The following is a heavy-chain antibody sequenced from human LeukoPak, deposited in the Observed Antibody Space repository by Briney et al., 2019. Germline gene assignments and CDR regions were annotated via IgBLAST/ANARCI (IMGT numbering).Heavy chain of an antibody. J-gene: IGHJ4*02. D-gene: IGHD5-18*01. CDR3: ARENTAVPGGDC. V-gene: IGHV3-7*01. CDR2: IKGDGSEK. CDR1: GFSISNYW. Sequence: PGGSLRLSCAASGFSISNYWMSWVRQAPGKGLEWLANIKGDGSEKASVDSVKGRFIISRDNTKNSLYLQMNGLRAEDTAIYYCARENTAVPGGDCWGQGTLVTVSS.